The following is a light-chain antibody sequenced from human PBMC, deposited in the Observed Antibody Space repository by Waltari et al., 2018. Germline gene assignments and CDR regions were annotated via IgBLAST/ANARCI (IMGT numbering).Light chain of an antibody. Sequence: IVLTQSPAPLPLSPGASVTLSCRASPSVSRTLPWYQQKPGQAPKLLIHGAPISATAIPDRFTGSGSGTDFSLTISSLEPEDFAIYFCQHYVRLPATFGQGTKVEIK. J-gene: IGKJ1*01. V-gene: IGKV3-20*01. CDR2: GAP. CDR3: QHYVRLPAT. CDR1: PSVSRT.